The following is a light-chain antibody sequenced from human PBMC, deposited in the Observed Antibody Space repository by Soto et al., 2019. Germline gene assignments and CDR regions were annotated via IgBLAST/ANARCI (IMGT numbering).Light chain of an antibody. CDR2: LGS. Sequence: DTVVSQSPLSLPVSPGEPASISCRSSQSLLHSNGYNYLEWYVQKPGQSPQLLVYLGSTRASGVPDRFSGSGSGTDFILKISRVEAEDVGVYYCMQSLQAPPFTFGQGTKLEI. CDR1: QSLLHSNGYNY. J-gene: IGKJ2*01. V-gene: IGKV2-28*01. CDR3: MQSLQAPPFT.